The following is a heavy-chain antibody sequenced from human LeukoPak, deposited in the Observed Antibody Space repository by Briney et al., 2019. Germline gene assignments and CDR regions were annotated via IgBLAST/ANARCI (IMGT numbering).Heavy chain of an antibody. V-gene: IGHV3-30*04. J-gene: IGHJ3*02. CDR1: GFTFSSYA. CDR2: VSDDGSGT. Sequence: PGGSRRLSCAASGFTFSSYAMHWVRQAPGKGLEWVAGVSDDGSGTYYADSVKGRFSISRDNSKNTLFLQMNSLRAEDTAVYYCAKEGDSSGHCGDFDIWGQGTMVTVSS. D-gene: IGHD3-22*01. CDR3: AKEGDSSGHCGDFDI.